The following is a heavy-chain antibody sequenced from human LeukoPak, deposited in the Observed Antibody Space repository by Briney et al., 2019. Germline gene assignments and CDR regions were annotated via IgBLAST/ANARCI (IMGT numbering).Heavy chain of an antibody. J-gene: IGHJ4*02. CDR2: INHSGST. D-gene: IGHD4-11*01. Sequence: SETLSLTCAVYGGSFSGYYWSWIRQPPGKGLEWIGEINHSGSTNYNPSLKSRVTISVDTSKNQFSLKLGSVTAADTAVYYCARKDYSKAIDFWGQGTLVTVSS. CDR1: GGSFSGYY. CDR3: ARKDYSKAIDF. V-gene: IGHV4-34*01.